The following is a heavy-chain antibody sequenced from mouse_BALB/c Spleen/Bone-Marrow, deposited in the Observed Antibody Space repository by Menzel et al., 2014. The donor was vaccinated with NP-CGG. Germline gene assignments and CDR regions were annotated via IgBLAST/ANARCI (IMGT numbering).Heavy chain of an antibody. J-gene: IGHJ3*01. V-gene: IGHV1-83*01. D-gene: IGHD2-14*01. CDR2: IYPGTGST. Sequence: VQLQQSGPELVKPGASVKMSCKASGYTFTDYVIGWVKQRPGQVLEWIGEIYPGTGSTYYDENFRGKATLTADKSSNTVYMMLISRTSEDAAVFFCAGYDVPRWFAYWGQGTLVTVSA. CDR3: AGYDVPRWFAY. CDR1: GYTFTDYV.